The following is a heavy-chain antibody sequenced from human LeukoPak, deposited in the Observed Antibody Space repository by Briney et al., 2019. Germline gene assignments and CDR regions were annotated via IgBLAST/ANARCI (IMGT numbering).Heavy chain of an antibody. J-gene: IGHJ5*02. Sequence: GASVKVSCKASGYTFTNYAMHWVRQAAGQRLEWMGWINAGNGNTKYSQKFQGRVTITRDTSASTAYMELSSLRSEDTAVYYCAREEGIAAAANNWFDPWGQGTLVTVSS. CDR1: GYTFTNYA. CDR3: AREEGIAAAANNWFDP. D-gene: IGHD6-13*01. CDR2: INAGNGNT. V-gene: IGHV1-3*01.